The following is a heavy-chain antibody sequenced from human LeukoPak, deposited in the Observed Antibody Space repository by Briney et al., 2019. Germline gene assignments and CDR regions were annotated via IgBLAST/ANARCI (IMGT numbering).Heavy chain of an antibody. J-gene: IGHJ5*02. V-gene: IGHV1-69*13. CDR1: GGTFSSYA. CDR3: ARVTGGRYCSTTSCYMRGWFDP. CDR2: IIPVFGTS. Sequence: SVKDSCKASGGTFSSYAISWVRQAPGQGLEWMGGIIPVFGTSNYAQKFQGRVTITADESTRTAYMELSSLRSEDTAVYYCARVTGGRYCSTTSCYMRGWFDPWGQGTLVTVSS. D-gene: IGHD2-2*02.